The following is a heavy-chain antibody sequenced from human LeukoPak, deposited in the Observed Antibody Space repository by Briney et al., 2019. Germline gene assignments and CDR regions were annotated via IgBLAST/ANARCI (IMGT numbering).Heavy chain of an antibody. D-gene: IGHD6-13*01. J-gene: IGHJ4*02. CDR1: GFTFSNYA. CDR2: ISGDYTDI. V-gene: IGHV3-21*01. CDR3: ARDGIAAAGTGKVDY. Sequence: GGSLRLSCAASGFTFSNYAMNWVRQAPGKGLEWVSSISGDYTDIYYADSVKGRFTISRDNAKNSLYLQMNSLRAEDTAVYYCARDGIAAAGTGKVDYWGQGTLVTVSS.